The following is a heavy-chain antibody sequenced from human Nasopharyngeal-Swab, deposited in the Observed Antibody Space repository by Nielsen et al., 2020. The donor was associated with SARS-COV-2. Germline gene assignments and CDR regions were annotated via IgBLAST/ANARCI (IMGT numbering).Heavy chain of an antibody. CDR1: GFTYDDYA. D-gene: IGHD4-11*01. CDR2: ITWNSGV. Sequence: GGSLRLSYVASGFTYDDYAMHWVRQAPGKGLEWVSGITWNSGVAYTNSVKGRFTISRDNARNSLYLQMNSLRTEDTAFYYCTKGRADYSNPSFDNWGQGTLVTVSS. V-gene: IGHV3-9*01. J-gene: IGHJ4*02. CDR3: TKGRADYSNPSFDN.